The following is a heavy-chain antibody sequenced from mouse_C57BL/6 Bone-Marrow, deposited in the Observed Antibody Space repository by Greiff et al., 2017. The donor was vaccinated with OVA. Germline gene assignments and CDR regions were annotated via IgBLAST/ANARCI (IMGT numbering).Heavy chain of an antibody. D-gene: IGHD2-4*01. CDR2: INPSSGYT. J-gene: IGHJ3*01. CDR1: GYTFTSYT. CDR3: ADYDYDGGFAY. V-gene: IGHV1-4*01. Sequence: QVQLKESGAELARPGASVKMSCKASGYTFTSYTMHWVKQRPGQGLEWIGYINPSSGYTKYNQKFKDKATLTADKSSSTAYMQLSSLTSEDSAVYYCADYDYDGGFAYWGQGTLVTVSA.